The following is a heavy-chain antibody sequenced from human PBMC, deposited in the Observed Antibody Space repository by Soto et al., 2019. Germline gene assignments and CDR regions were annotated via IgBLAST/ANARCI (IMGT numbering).Heavy chain of an antibody. CDR3: ARDRAHIYYSYGMDV. CDR1: GYTFTSYA. CDR2: INAGNGNT. J-gene: IGHJ6*02. Sequence: QVQLVQSGAEEKKPGASVKVSCKASGYTFTSYAMHWVRQAPGQRLEWMGWINAGNGNTKYSQKFQGRVTITRDTSASTAYMELSSLRSEDTAVYYCARDRAHIYYSYGMDVWGQGTTVTVSS. V-gene: IGHV1-3*05.